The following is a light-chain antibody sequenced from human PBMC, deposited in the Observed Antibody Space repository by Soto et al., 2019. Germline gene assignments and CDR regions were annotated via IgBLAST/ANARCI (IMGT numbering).Light chain of an antibody. CDR3: AAWDDTVRSYV. CDR1: ISNIGTNY. V-gene: IGLV1-47*01. J-gene: IGLJ1*01. Sequence: QSVLTQPPSVSGTPGQRVTISCSGGISNIGTNYVHWFQQLPGTAPKVLSNRDNQRPSGVPDRFSGSKSGTSASLAISGLRSEDEAEYYCAAWDDTVRSYVFGTGTNVTVL. CDR2: RDN.